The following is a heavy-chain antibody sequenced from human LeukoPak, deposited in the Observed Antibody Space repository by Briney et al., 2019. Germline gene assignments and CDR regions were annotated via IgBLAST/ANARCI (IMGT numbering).Heavy chain of an antibody. CDR3: ARSHQRVGIEDY. Sequence: GGSLRLSCVASGFTFSDYYIYWIRQAPGKGLEWVSYISSSGSTIHYADSVKGRFTISRDNAKNSLYLQINSLRADDTAVYYCARSHQRVGIEDYWGQGTLVTVSS. V-gene: IGHV3-11*04. CDR2: ISSSGSTI. D-gene: IGHD1-26*01. J-gene: IGHJ4*02. CDR1: GFTFSDYY.